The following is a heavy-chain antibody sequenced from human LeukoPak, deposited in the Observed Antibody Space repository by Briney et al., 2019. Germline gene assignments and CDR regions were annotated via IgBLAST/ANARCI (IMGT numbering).Heavy chain of an antibody. D-gene: IGHD3-22*01. V-gene: IGHV1-2*06. J-gene: IGHJ4*02. CDR1: GYTFTGYY. CDR2: LNPNSGGT. Sequence: ASVKVSCKASGYTFTGYYTHWVRQAPGQGLEWMGRLNPNSGGTNYAQKFQGRITMTRDTSISTAYMELSNLRSDDTAVYYCAREGAYWFDSSGTLGNDYWGQGTLVTVSS. CDR3: AREGAYWFDSSGTLGNDY.